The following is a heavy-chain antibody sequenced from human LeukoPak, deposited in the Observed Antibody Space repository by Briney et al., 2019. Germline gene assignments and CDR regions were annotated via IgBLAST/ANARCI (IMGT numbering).Heavy chain of an antibody. CDR3: ARGDRWLQLYLPFDY. Sequence: SETLSLTCTVSGGSISPYYWSWIRQPAGKGLEWIGYIYYSGNTNYNPSFKSRVTTSVDTSKNQFSLKLSSVTAADTAVYYCARGDRWLQLYLPFDYWGQGTLVTVSS. V-gene: IGHV4-59*12. J-gene: IGHJ4*02. CDR1: GGSISPYY. D-gene: IGHD5-24*01. CDR2: IYYSGNT.